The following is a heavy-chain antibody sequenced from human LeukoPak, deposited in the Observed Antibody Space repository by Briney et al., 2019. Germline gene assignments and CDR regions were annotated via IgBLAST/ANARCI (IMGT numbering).Heavy chain of an antibody. CDR1: GFTFSSYS. Sequence: HTGGSLRLSCAASGFTFSSYSMSWDRQAPGKGLEWVSTISGSGGSTYHAVSVKGRFTISRDNSKNTLYLQMNSLRAEDTAVYYCAKALVPLAAGVSVYWGQGTLVTVSS. D-gene: IGHD6-13*01. V-gene: IGHV3-23*01. CDR2: ISGSGGST. CDR3: AKALVPLAAGVSVY. J-gene: IGHJ4*02.